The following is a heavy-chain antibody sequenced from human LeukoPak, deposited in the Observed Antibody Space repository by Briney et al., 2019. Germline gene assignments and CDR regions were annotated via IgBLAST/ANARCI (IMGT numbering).Heavy chain of an antibody. Sequence: GGSLRLSCAASGFTFSDYYMSWIRQAPEQGLEWVSYISSSGSTIYYADSVKGRFTISRDNAKNSLYLQMNSLRAEDTAVYYCARARLGYCSSTSCYLDAFDIWGQGTMVTVSS. CDR3: ARARLGYCSSTSCYLDAFDI. CDR1: GFTFSDYY. CDR2: ISSSGSTI. D-gene: IGHD2-2*01. V-gene: IGHV3-11*01. J-gene: IGHJ3*02.